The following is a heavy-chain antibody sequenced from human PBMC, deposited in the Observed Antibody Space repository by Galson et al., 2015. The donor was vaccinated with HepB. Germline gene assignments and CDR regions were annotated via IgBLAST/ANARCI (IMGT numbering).Heavy chain of an antibody. CDR1: GFTFSTYA. J-gene: IGHJ3*02. CDR3: AKNGALRYFDWLLGAFDI. D-gene: IGHD3-9*01. Sequence: SLRLSCAASGFTFSTYAMSWVRQAPGKGLEWVSGITASGDGTYYADSVKGRLTISRDNPKNMLHLHMNSLRADDTAVYYCAKNGALRYFDWLLGAFDIWGQGTMVTVSS. CDR2: ITASGDGT. V-gene: IGHV3-23*01.